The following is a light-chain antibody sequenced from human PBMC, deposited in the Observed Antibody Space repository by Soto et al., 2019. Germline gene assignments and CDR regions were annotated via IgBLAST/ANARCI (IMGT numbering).Light chain of an antibody. Sequence: QSALTQPPSASGSPGQSVTISCTGTSSDVGGYNYVSWYQHHPGKAPKLMIYEVNKRPSGVSDRFSGSKSGNTASLTFSGLQAEDEADYYCSSYAGSTSLGVFGGGTKLTVL. CDR3: SSYAGSTSLGV. CDR1: SSDVGGYNY. V-gene: IGLV2-8*01. J-gene: IGLJ2*01. CDR2: EVN.